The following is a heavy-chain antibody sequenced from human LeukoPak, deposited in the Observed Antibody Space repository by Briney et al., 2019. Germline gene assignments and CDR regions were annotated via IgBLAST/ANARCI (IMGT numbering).Heavy chain of an antibody. CDR1: GGSFSGYY. D-gene: IGHD2-2*01. V-gene: IGHV4-34*01. CDR2: INHSGST. Sequence: SETLSLTCAVYGGSFSGYYWSWIRQPPGKGLEWIGEINHSGSTNYNPSLKSRVTISVDTSKNQFSLKLSSVTAADTAVYYCASTCVVPAARRGYFDYWGQGPLVTVTS. CDR3: ASTCVVPAARRGYFDY. J-gene: IGHJ4*02.